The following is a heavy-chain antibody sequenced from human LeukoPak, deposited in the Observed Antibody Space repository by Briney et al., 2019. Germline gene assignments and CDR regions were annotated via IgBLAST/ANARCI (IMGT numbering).Heavy chain of an antibody. CDR1: GFTFSSYS. V-gene: IGHV3-21*01. CDR3: AREGYSAYGLDY. D-gene: IGHD5-12*01. J-gene: IGHJ4*02. Sequence: GGSLRLSCAASGFTFSSYSMNWVRQAPGKGLEWVSSISSSSSYIYYADSVKGRFTISRDNAKNSLDLQMDSLRVGDTAVYYCAREGYSAYGLDYWAREPWSPSRQ. CDR2: ISSSSSYI.